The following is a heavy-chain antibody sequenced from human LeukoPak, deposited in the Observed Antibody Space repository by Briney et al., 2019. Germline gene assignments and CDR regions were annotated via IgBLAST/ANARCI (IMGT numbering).Heavy chain of an antibody. Sequence: SGGSLRLSCAASGFTFSIYAMHWVRQAPGKGLEWVAVTSYDESNKYHADSVRGRFTISRDNSKNTLYLQMNSLRAEDTAVYFCARDRDRGRRVYLDYWGQGTLSTVSS. D-gene: IGHD3-3*01. J-gene: IGHJ4*02. CDR1: GFTFSIYA. CDR2: TSYDESNK. V-gene: IGHV3-30-3*01. CDR3: ARDRDRGRRVYLDY.